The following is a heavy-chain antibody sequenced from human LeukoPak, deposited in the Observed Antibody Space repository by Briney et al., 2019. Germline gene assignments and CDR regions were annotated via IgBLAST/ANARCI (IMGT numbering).Heavy chain of an antibody. D-gene: IGHD3-10*01. V-gene: IGHV1-18*01. CDR3: ASSKEGSGSYAFDY. J-gene: IGHJ4*02. CDR1: GYTFTSYG. CDR2: ISAYNGNT. Sequence: ASVKVSCKASGYTFTSYGISWVRQAPGQGLEWMGWISAYNGNTNYAQKLQGRVTMTTDTSTSTAYMELRSLRSDDTAVYYCASSKEGSGSYAFDYWGQGTLVTVSS.